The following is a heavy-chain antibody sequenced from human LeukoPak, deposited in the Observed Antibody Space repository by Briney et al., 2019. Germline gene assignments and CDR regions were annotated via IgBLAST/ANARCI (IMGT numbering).Heavy chain of an antibody. CDR1: GYTFTDYY. V-gene: IGHV1-18*04. J-gene: IGHJ4*02. D-gene: IGHD3-16*02. Sequence: ASVKVSCKASGYTFTDYYIHWVRQAPGQGLEWMGWISAYNGNTNYAQKLQGRVTMTTDTSTSTAYMELRSLRSDDTAVYYCARDYQEIALDYWGQGTLVTVSS. CDR2: ISAYNGNT. CDR3: ARDYQEIALDY.